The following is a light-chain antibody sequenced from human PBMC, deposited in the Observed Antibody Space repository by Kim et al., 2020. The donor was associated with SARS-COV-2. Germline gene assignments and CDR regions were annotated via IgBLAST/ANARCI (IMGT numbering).Light chain of an antibody. CDR2: GNN. CDR1: SSNIGAGYD. V-gene: IGLV1-40*01. Sequence: QSVLTQPPSVSGAPGQRVTISCTGSSSNIGAGYDVHWYQQLPGTAPKLLIYGNNNRPSGVPDRFSGSKSGTSASLAITGLQAEDEADYYCQSYDSSLSGVIFDGGTQLTVL. J-gene: IGLJ2*01. CDR3: QSYDSSLSGVI.